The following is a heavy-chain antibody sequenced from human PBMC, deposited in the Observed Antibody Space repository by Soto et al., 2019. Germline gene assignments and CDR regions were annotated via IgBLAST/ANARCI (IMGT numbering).Heavy chain of an antibody. Sequence: LLRLSCAASGFTFSSYAMHWVRQAPGKGLEWVAVISYSGSNKYYADSVKGRFTISRDNSKNTLYLQMNSLRAEDTAVYYCAKGLGHYYDFWSGYSWYYYYYGMDVWGQGTTVTVSS. CDR2: ISYSGSNK. CDR1: GFTFSSYA. D-gene: IGHD3-3*01. J-gene: IGHJ6*02. V-gene: IGHV3-30-3*01. CDR3: AKGLGHYYDFWSGYSWYYYYYGMDV.